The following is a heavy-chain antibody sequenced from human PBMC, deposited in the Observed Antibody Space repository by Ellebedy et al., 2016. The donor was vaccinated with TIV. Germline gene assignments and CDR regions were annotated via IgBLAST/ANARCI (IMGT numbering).Heavy chain of an antibody. CDR3: AISKMDTTMVVPDYYYYGMDV. CDR2: IYGGGSA. D-gene: IGHD5-18*01. V-gene: IGHV4-4*07. CDR1: GDSFSNFY. J-gene: IGHJ6*02. Sequence: MPGGSLRLSCTVSGDSFSNFYWTWIRQPAGKGLEWIGRIYGGGSANHNPSLKSRVPMSVDTSRTQFSLRLSSVPAADTAVYYCAISKMDTTMVVPDYYYYGMDVWGHGTTVIVSS.